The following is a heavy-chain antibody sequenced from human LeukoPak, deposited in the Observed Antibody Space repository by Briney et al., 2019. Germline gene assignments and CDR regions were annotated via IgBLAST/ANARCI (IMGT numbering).Heavy chain of an antibody. Sequence: GGSLRLSCTASGFTFSRYWMGWVRQAPGKGLEWVANRNEDGNKKYYVDSVKGRFTISRDNTKKSLYLQMNSLRPEDTPVYYCARGCTSSSCYDYWGQGTLVTVSS. D-gene: IGHD2-2*01. V-gene: IGHV3-7*01. CDR2: RNEDGNKK. J-gene: IGHJ4*02. CDR1: GFTFSRYW. CDR3: ARGCTSSSCYDY.